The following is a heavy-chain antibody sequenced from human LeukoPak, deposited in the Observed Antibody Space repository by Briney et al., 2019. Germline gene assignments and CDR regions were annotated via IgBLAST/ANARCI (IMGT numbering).Heavy chain of an antibody. V-gene: IGHV4-34*01. CDR2: INHSGST. J-gene: IGHJ4*02. CDR3: AREGNYYDSLQPL. D-gene: IGHD3-22*01. Sequence: GSLRLSCAASGFTFSSYAMSWVRQPPGKGLEWIGEINHSGSTNYNPSLKSRVTILVDTSKNQFSLKLSSVTAADTAVYYCAREGNYYDSLQPLWGQGTLVTVSS. CDR1: GFTFSSYA.